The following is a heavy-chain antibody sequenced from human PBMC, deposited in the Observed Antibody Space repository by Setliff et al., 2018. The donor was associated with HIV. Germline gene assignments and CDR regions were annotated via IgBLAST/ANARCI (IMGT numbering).Heavy chain of an antibody. V-gene: IGHV4-59*01. J-gene: IGHJ4*01. Sequence: KPSETLSLTCNVSGVSISAYYWSWIRQPPGKGLEWVGYVYYGGVTNYNPSLKSRLTISVDTSKNQFSLALSSVTAADTAVYYCAYSTGWYYFDYWGHGTLVTVSS. CDR1: GVSISAYY. CDR3: AYSTGWYYFDY. CDR2: VYYGGVT. D-gene: IGHD6-19*01.